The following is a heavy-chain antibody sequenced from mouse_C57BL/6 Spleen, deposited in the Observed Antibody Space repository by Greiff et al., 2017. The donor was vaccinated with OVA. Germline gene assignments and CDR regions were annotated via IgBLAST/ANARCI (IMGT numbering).Heavy chain of an antibody. J-gene: IGHJ3*01. CDR3: ARGRYYYGSSQAWFAY. Sequence: EVQLQQSGPELVKPGASVKIPCKASGYTFTDYNMDWVKQSHGKSLEWIGDINPNNGGTIYNQTFKGKATLTVDKSSSTAYMELRSLTSEDTAVYYCARGRYYYGSSQAWFAYWGQGTLVTVSA. CDR1: GYTFTDYN. V-gene: IGHV1-18*01. CDR2: INPNNGGT. D-gene: IGHD1-1*01.